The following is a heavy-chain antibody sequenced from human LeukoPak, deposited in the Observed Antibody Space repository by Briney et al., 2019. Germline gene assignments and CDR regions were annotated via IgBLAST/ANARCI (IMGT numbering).Heavy chain of an antibody. CDR1: GFSLSTSGMC. V-gene: IGHV2-70*11. Sequence: SGPAQVKPTQTLTLTCTFSGFSLSTSGMCVSWIRQPPGKALEWLARIDWDDDKYYSTSLKTRLTISKDTSKNQVVLTMTNMDPVDTATYYCARIRDPAYSSSWYDDYWGQGTLVTVSS. CDR2: IDWDDDK. J-gene: IGHJ4*02. CDR3: ARIRDPAYSSSWYDDY. D-gene: IGHD6-13*01.